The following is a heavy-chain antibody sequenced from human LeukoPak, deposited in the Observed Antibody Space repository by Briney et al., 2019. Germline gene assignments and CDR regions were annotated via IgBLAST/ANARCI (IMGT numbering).Heavy chain of an antibody. D-gene: IGHD2-21*02. CDR3: ARQKGDPLSTHYYMDV. Sequence: GEALQISCKGSGYNFTSYWIGWMRTLPGKGLEGMGNLYPGDSDTRYSPSFQGQVTISADKAISTAYLEWSSLKAADTATYYYARQKGDPLSTHYYMDVWGKGTTVTVSS. CDR2: LYPGDSDT. CDR1: GYNFTSYW. V-gene: IGHV5-51*01. J-gene: IGHJ6*03.